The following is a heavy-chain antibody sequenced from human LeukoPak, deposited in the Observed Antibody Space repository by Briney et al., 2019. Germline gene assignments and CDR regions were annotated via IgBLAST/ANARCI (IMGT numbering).Heavy chain of an antibody. CDR2: IIPILGIA. D-gene: IGHD1-20*01. J-gene: IGHJ6*03. CDR3: AREVKWNSPYSYYYMDV. V-gene: IGHV1-69*04. CDR1: GGTFSSYT. Sequence: ASVKVSCKASGGTFSSYTISWVRQAPGQGLEWMGRIIPILGIANYAQKFQGRVTITADKSTSTAYMELSSLRSEDTAVYYCAREVKWNSPYSYYYMDVWGKGTTVTVSS.